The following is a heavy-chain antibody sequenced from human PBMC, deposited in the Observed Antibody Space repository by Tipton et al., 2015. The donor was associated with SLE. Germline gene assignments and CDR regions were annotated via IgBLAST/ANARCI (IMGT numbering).Heavy chain of an antibody. D-gene: IGHD2-15*01. J-gene: IGHJ6*02. CDR1: GFTFSSYE. CDR3: ARVGYCSGGSCRGAYYYYGMDV. V-gene: IGHV3-48*03. Sequence: SLRLSCAASGFTFSSYEMNWVRQAPGKGLEWVSYISSSGNTIYYADSVKGRFTISRDNAKNSLYLQMNSLRAEDTAVYYCARVGYCSGGSCRGAYYYYGMDVWGQGTTVTVSS. CDR2: ISSSGNTI.